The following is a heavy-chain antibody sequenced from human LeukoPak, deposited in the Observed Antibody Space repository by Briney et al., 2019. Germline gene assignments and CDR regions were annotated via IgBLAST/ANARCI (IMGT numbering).Heavy chain of an antibody. CDR1: GFTFSTYA. Sequence: PGGFLRLSCAASGFTFSTYAMNWVRQAPGKGLEWVAVISYDGRQNYYADSVKGRFTISRDNSKNTLYLQMNSLRAEDTAVYYCARGKSITGTTYWGQGTLVTVSS. CDR2: ISYDGRQN. J-gene: IGHJ4*02. V-gene: IGHV3-30*04. CDR3: ARGKSITGTTY. D-gene: IGHD1-20*01.